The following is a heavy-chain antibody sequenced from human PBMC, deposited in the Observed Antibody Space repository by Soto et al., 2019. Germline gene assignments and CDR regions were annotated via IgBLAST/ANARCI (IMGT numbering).Heavy chain of an antibody. CDR2: IWHDGNNK. CDR3: ASDLVGASDSYGLDV. V-gene: IGHV3-33*01. CDR1: GFTFSNYG. Sequence: GGSLRLSCAASGFTFSNYGMHWFRQAPGKGLEWVAIIWHDGNNKYYADSVGGRFIISRDNSKNRLYLQMNSLRAEDTAVYYCASDLVGASDSYGLDVWGQGTPGTVS. J-gene: IGHJ6*02. D-gene: IGHD1-26*01.